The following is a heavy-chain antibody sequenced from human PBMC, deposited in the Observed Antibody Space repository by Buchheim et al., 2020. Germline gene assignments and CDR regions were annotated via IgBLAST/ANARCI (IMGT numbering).Heavy chain of an antibody. Sequence: QVQLQESGPGLVEPSQTLSLTCTVSGGSISSGDYYWSWLRQPPGKGLEWIGYILHSGGAYYNPSVRTRVSISEEASKNQVSLRLRSVTAADTAVYYCARASRDGYNFFDYWGQGTL. CDR2: ILHSGGA. V-gene: IGHV4-30-4*01. D-gene: IGHD5-24*01. J-gene: IGHJ4*02. CDR1: GGSISSGDYY. CDR3: ARASRDGYNFFDY.